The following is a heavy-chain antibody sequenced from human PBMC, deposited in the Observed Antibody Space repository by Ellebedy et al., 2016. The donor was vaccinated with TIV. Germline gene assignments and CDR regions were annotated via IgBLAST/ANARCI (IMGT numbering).Heavy chain of an antibody. CDR3: AASRLGVYDYYH. CDR1: GYSFASYW. V-gene: IGHV5-51*01. Sequence: GESLKISCQGSGYSFASYWIAWVRQMPGKGLEWMGSVYPGDSDTRYSPSFQGQVTISADKSISTAYLPWSSLKASDTAMYYRAASRLGVYDYYHWGQGTLVTVSS. D-gene: IGHD5/OR15-5a*01. CDR2: VYPGDSDT. J-gene: IGHJ5*02.